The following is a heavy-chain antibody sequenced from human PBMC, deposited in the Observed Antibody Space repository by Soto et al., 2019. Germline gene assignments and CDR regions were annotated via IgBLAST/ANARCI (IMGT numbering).Heavy chain of an antibody. CDR1: GFTFSSYG. CDR2: ISYDGSNK. J-gene: IGHJ4*02. CDR3: AKQGAAATFDY. V-gene: IGHV3-30*18. Sequence: GGSLRLSCAASGFTFSSYGMHWVRQAPGKGLEWVAVISYDGSNKYYADSVKGRYTISRDNSKNTLYLQMNSLRAEDTAVYYCAKQGAAATFDYWGQGTLVTVSS. D-gene: IGHD6-13*01.